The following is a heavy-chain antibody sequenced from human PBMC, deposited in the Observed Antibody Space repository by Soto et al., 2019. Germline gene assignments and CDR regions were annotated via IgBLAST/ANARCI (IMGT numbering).Heavy chain of an antibody. Sequence: PSETLSLTCTVSGGSISSSYWSWIRQPPGKGLEWIGYIYYSGSTNYNPSLKSRVTISVDTSKNQFSLKLSSVTAADTAVYYCAGVSSWYPFRFDYWGQGTLVTVSS. CDR1: GGSISSSY. J-gene: IGHJ4*02. CDR2: IYYSGST. CDR3: AGVSSWYPFRFDY. V-gene: IGHV4-59*01. D-gene: IGHD6-13*01.